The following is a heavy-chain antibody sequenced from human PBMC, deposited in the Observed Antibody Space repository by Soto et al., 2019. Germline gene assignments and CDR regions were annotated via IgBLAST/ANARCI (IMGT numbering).Heavy chain of an antibody. CDR2: ISGSGGST. D-gene: IGHD6-13*01. V-gene: IGHV3-23*01. CDR1: GFTFSSYA. CDR3: AKSPDPRGPLAAAGTY. J-gene: IGHJ4*02. Sequence: GSLRLSCAASGFTFSSYAMSWVRQAPGKGLEWVSAISGSGGSTYYADSVKGRFTISRDNSKNTLYLQMNSLRAEDTAVYYCAKSPDPRGPLAAAGTYWGQGTLVTVSS.